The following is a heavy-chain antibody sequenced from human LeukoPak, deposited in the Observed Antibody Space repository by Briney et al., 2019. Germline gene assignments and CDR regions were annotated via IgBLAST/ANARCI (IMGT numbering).Heavy chain of an antibody. CDR1: SGSISTSNYY. J-gene: IGHJ4*02. CDR3: ARGVGRGYDSGGYYFDY. V-gene: IGHV4-39*07. D-gene: IGHD5-12*01. Sequence: SETLSLTCTVSSGSISTSNYYWGWVRQPPGKALEWIGNIFYSGSTYYSPSLKSRVTISLDTSRNQFSLKLNSVTAADTAVYYCARGVGRGYDSGGYYFDYWGQGTLVTVSS. CDR2: IFYSGST.